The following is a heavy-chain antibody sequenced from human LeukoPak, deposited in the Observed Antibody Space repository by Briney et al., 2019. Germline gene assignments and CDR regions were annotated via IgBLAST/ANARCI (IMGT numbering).Heavy chain of an antibody. J-gene: IGHJ4*02. CDR2: INPSGGST. Sequence: GASVRVSCKASGDTFTSYYMHWVRQAPGQGLEWMGVINPSGGSTSYAQKFQGRVTMTRDTSASTVYMELSSLRSEDTALYYCVRDATLRDSSSWWGYWGQGTLVTVSS. CDR3: VRDATLRDSSSWWGY. CDR1: GDTFTSYY. V-gene: IGHV1-46*01. D-gene: IGHD6-13*01.